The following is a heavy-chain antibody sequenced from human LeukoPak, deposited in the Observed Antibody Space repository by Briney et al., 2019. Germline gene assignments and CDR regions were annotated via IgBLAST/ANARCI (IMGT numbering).Heavy chain of an antibody. Sequence: SETLSLTCTVSGYSISSGYYWGWIRQPPGKGLEWIGSIYHSGSTNYNPSLKSRVTISVDTSKNQFSLKLSSVTAADTAVYYCARDGDYDSSGYYRVGYLDYWGQGSLVTVSS. CDR3: ARDGDYDSSGYYRVGYLDY. CDR1: GYSISSGYY. D-gene: IGHD3-22*01. J-gene: IGHJ4*02. CDR2: IYHSGST. V-gene: IGHV4-38-2*02.